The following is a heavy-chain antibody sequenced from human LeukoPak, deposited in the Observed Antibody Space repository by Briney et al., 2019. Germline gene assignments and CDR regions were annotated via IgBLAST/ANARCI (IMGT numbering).Heavy chain of an antibody. V-gene: IGHV3-23*01. D-gene: IGHD3-3*01. CDR2: ISGSGGST. CDR3: AKEFTIFGGPGYFDS. Sequence: GSLRLSCAASGFTFSSYAMSWVRQAPGKGLEWVSAISGSGGSTYYADSVKGRFTVSRDNSKNTLYLQMNSLRAEDTAVYYCAKEFTIFGGPGYFDSWGQGTLVTASS. J-gene: IGHJ4*02. CDR1: GFTFSSYA.